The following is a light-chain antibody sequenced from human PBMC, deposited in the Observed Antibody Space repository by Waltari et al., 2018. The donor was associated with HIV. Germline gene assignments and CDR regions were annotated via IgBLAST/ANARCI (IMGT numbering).Light chain of an antibody. V-gene: IGLV6-57*03. J-gene: IGLJ3*02. CDR1: SGSRASNY. CDR2: EDN. CDR3: QSYDSSNWV. Sequence: NFMLTQPHSVSESPGKTVTISCTRSSGSRASNYVQRYQQRPGSAPTTVIYEDNQRPSGVPDRFSGSIDSSSNSASLTISGLKTEDEADYYCQSYDSSNWVFGGGTKLTVL.